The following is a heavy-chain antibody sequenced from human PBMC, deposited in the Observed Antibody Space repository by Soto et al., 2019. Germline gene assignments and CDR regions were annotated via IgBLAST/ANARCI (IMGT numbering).Heavy chain of an antibody. D-gene: IGHD3-10*01. CDR3: TRASASSMLRGVVIN. V-gene: IGHV4-4*02. CDR2: MYHGGDS. CDR1: GGSISTDNW. J-gene: IGHJ4*02. Sequence: LSLTCAVSGGSISTDNWWRWDRQPPGKGLEWIGEMYHGGDSNFNPSLKSRVTVSVDKSKNQFSMQMASVTAADTALYYCTRASASSMLRGVVINWGRGTQVT.